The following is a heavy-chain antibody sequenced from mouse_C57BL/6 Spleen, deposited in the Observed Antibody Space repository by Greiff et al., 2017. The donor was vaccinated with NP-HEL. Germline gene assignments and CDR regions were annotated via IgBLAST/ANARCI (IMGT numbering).Heavy chain of an antibody. Sequence: QVQLQQPGAELVKPGASVKLSCKASGYTFTSYWMHWVKQRPGQGLEWIGMIHPNSGSTNYNEKFKSKATLTVDKSSSTAYMQLSSLTSEDSAVYYCARRGSYYGSSYEYFDVWGTGTTVTVSS. CDR2: IHPNSGST. V-gene: IGHV1-64*01. D-gene: IGHD1-1*01. CDR1: GYTFTSYW. CDR3: ARRGSYYGSSYEYFDV. J-gene: IGHJ1*03.